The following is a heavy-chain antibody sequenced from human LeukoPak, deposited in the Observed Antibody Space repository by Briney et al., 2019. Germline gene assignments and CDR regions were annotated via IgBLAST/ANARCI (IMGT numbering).Heavy chain of an antibody. Sequence: PSETLSLTCAVYGGSFSGYYWSWIRQPPGKGLEWIGYIYHSGSTYYNPSLKSRVTISVDRSKNQFSLKLSSVTAADTAVYYCARATGDFGDAFDIWGQGTMVTVSS. D-gene: IGHD1-1*01. J-gene: IGHJ3*02. CDR2: IYHSGST. V-gene: IGHV4-34*01. CDR3: ARATGDFGDAFDI. CDR1: GGSFSGYY.